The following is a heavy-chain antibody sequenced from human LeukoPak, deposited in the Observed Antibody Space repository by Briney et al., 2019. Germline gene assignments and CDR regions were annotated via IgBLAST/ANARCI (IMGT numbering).Heavy chain of an antibody. D-gene: IGHD3-22*01. Sequence: ASVKVSCKVSGYTLTELCMHWVRQAPGKGLEWMGGFDPEDGETIYAQKFQGRVTMTEDTSTDTAYMELSSLRSEDTAVYYCATCVYDSSGYFSFDYWGQGTLVTVSS. CDR3: ATCVYDSSGYFSFDY. J-gene: IGHJ4*02. V-gene: IGHV1-24*01. CDR2: FDPEDGET. CDR1: GYTLTELC.